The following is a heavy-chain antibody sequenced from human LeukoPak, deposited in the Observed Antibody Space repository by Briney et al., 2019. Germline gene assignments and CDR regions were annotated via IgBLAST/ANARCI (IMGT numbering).Heavy chain of an antibody. V-gene: IGHV4-31*03. D-gene: IGHD2-15*01. CDR1: GGSISNGGYY. Sequence: PSETLSLTCTVSGGSISNGGYYWSWIRQHPGKGLEWIGYIYYSGSTYYNPSLKSRVTISVDTSKNHFSLKLSSVTAADTAVYFCARVRTGSFRFDPWGQGTLVTVSS. CDR2: IYYSGST. J-gene: IGHJ5*02. CDR3: ARVRTGSFRFDP.